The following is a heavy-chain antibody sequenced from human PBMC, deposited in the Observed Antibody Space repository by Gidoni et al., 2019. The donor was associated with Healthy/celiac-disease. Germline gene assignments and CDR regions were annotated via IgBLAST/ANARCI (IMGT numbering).Heavy chain of an antibody. V-gene: IGHV3-30*18. CDR2: ISYDGSNK. CDR1: GFTFSSYG. J-gene: IGHJ4*02. CDR3: AKVVYYDSRTIDY. Sequence: QVQLLESGGGVVQPGRSLRLSCAASGFTFSSYGMHWVRHAPGKGLEWVAVISYDGSNKYYADSVKGRFTISRDNSKNTLYLQMNSLRAEDTAVYYCAKVVYYDSRTIDYWGQGTLVTVSS. D-gene: IGHD3-22*01.